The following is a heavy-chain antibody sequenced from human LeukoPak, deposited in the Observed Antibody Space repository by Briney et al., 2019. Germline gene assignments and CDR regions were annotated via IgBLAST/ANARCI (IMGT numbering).Heavy chain of an antibody. CDR1: GGSFSGYY. CDR3: ATQGGYCTGTSCYSN. Sequence: SETLSPTCAVYGGSFSGYYWSWIRQPPGKGLEWIGSMYYSGSTYYNPSLKSRVTMSVDTSKNQFSLKLSSVTAADTAVYYCATQGGYCTGTSCYSNWGQGTMVTVSS. V-gene: IGHV4-59*04. J-gene: IGHJ3*01. CDR2: MYYSGST. D-gene: IGHD2-2*01.